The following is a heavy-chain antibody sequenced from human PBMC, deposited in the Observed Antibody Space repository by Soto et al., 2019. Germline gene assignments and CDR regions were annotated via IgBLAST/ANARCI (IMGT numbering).Heavy chain of an antibody. CDR2: IDPSDSYT. Sequence: GESLKISCKGSGYSFTSYWISWVRQMPGKGLEWMGRIDPSDSYTNYGPSFQGHVTISADKSISTAYLQWSSLKASDTAMYYCARLAPYSGSYYGLHGMDVWGQGTTVTVSS. CDR1: GYSFTSYW. V-gene: IGHV5-10-1*01. J-gene: IGHJ6*02. CDR3: ARLAPYSGSYYGLHGMDV. D-gene: IGHD1-26*01.